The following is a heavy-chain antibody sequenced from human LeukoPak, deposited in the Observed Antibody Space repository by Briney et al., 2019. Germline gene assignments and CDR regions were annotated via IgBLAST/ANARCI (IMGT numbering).Heavy chain of an antibody. CDR2: INSSGGRT. Sequence: GASVKVSCKASGYTFTTYYIHWVRQAPGQGLEWMGMINSSGGRTTYAQKFQGRVTMTRDTSTSTAYMELSSLRSEDTAVYYCARGAIRVVVPAAMKDAEYFQHRGQGTLVTVSS. J-gene: IGHJ1*01. CDR1: GYTFTTYY. CDR3: ARGAIRVVVPAAMKDAEYFQH. V-gene: IGHV1-46*01. D-gene: IGHD2-2*01.